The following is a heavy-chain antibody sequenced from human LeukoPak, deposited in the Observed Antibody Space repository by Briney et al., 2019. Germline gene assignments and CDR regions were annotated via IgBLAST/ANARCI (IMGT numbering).Heavy chain of an antibody. D-gene: IGHD3-3*01. CDR1: GGSISSYY. Sequence: SETLSHTCTVSGGSISSYYWSWIRQPPGKGLEWIGYIYYSGITNYNPSLKSRVTISLDTSKNQFSLKLSSVTAADTAVYYCAMQSSYYDFWSGYHHYYFDYWGQGTLVTVSS. V-gene: IGHV4-59*01. CDR2: IYYSGIT. CDR3: AMQSSYYDFWSGYHHYYFDY. J-gene: IGHJ4*02.